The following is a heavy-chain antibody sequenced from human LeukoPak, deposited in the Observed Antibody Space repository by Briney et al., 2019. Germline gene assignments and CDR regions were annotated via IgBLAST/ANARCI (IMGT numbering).Heavy chain of an antibody. J-gene: IGHJ1*01. Sequence: GESLKISCRGSGYSFTSYWIGWVRQMPGKGLEWMGIIYPGDSDTRYSPSFQGQVTISADKSISTAYLQRSSLQASDTAMYYCATYAESSSKYFQDWGQGTLVTVSS. CDR2: IYPGDSDT. V-gene: IGHV5-51*01. CDR1: GYSFTSYW. D-gene: IGHD3-10*01. CDR3: ATYAESSSKYFQD.